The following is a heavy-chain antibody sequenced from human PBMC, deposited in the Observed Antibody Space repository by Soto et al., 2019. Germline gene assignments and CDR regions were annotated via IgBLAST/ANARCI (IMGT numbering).Heavy chain of an antibody. CDR1: GYTFTSYG. Sequence: ASVKVSCKASGYTFTSYGMSWVRQAPGQGLEWMGWISAYNGNTNYAQKLQGRVTMTTDTSTSTAYMELRSLRSDDTAVYYCARDLGRGAAANTRRNFDYWGQGTLVTVSS. J-gene: IGHJ4*02. CDR2: ISAYNGNT. CDR3: ARDLGRGAAANTRRNFDY. V-gene: IGHV1-18*01. D-gene: IGHD6-13*01.